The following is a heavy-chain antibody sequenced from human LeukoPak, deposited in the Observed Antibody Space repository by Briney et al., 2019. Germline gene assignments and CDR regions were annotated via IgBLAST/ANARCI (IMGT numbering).Heavy chain of an antibody. J-gene: IGHJ4*02. Sequence: GGSLRLSCAASGFTFDDYAMSWVRQAPGKGLEWVSGLNWNGGSTGYADSVKGRFTISRDNAKNSLYLQMNSLRAEDTAVYYCARAGGSYQVFDYWGQGTLVTVSS. D-gene: IGHD1-26*01. V-gene: IGHV3-20*04. CDR3: ARAGGSYQVFDY. CDR2: LNWNGGST. CDR1: GFTFDDYA.